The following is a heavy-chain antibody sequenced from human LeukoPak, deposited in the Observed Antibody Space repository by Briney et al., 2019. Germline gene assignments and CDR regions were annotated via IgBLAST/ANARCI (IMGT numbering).Heavy chain of an antibody. D-gene: IGHD3-22*01. Sequence: SETLSLTCTVSGGSISSSSYYWGWIRQPPGKGLEWIGSIYYSGSTYYNPSLKSRVTISVDTSKNQFSLKLSSVTAADTAVYYCARTHPLYYYDSSGYYQWGQGTLVTVSS. CDR1: GGSISSSSYY. CDR3: ARTHPLYYYDSSGYYQ. V-gene: IGHV4-39*07. J-gene: IGHJ4*02. CDR2: IYYSGST.